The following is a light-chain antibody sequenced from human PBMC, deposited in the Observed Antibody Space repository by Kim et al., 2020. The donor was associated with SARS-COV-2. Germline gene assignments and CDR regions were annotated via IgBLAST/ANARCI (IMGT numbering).Light chain of an antibody. CDR3: QSYDSSNWV. Sequence: GETVASPCTRSSGSIASNYVQWYPQRPGSAPTTVIYEDNQRPSGVPDRFSGSIDSSSNSASLTISGLKTEDEADYYCQSYDSSNWVFGGGTQLTVL. CDR2: EDN. J-gene: IGLJ3*02. V-gene: IGLV6-57*03. CDR1: SGSIASNY.